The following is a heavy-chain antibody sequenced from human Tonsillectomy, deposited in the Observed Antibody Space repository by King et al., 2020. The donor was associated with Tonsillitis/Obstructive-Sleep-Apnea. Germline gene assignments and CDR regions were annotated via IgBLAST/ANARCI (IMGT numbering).Heavy chain of an antibody. V-gene: IGHV1-18*01. Sequence: QLVQSGAEVKKPGASVKVSCKASGYTFTSYGISWVRQAPGQGLEWMGWISAYNGNTNYAQKHQGRVTMTQDTSPSTAYMELRSLRSDDTAVYYCARNTLNSSGWYALRLFDYWGQGTLVTVSS. CDR3: ARNTLNSSGWYALRLFDY. CDR2: ISAYNGNT. J-gene: IGHJ4*02. D-gene: IGHD6-19*01. CDR1: GYTFTSYG.